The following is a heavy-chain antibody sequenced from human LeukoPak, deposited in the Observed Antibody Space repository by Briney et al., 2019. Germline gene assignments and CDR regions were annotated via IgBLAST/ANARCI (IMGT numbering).Heavy chain of an antibody. CDR1: GGSINSSNYY. CDR2: IYYSGST. J-gene: IGHJ4*02. Sequence: SETLSLTCTVSGGSINSSNYYWGWIRQPPGKGLEWIGSIYYSGSTYYNPSLKSRVTMSVDTSKNQFSLNLNSVTAADTAVYYCARFMAATAYCFDYWGQGTLVTVSS. D-gene: IGHD6-13*01. V-gene: IGHV4-39*01. CDR3: ARFMAATAYCFDY.